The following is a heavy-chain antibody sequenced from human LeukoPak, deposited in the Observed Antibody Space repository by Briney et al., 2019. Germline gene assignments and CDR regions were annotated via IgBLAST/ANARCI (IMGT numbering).Heavy chain of an antibody. CDR1: GGSISSGGYS. V-gene: IGHV4-30-2*01. Sequence: SQTLSLTCAVSGGSISSGGYSWSWIRQPPGKGLEWIGYIYHSGSTYYNPSLKSRVTISVDRSKNQISLKLSSVTAADTAVYYCARATPDTAMDYYFDYWGQGTLVTVSS. J-gene: IGHJ4*02. CDR2: IYHSGST. CDR3: ARATPDTAMDYYFDY. D-gene: IGHD5-18*01.